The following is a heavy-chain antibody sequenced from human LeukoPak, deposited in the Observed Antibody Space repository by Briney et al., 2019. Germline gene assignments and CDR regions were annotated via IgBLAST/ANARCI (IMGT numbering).Heavy chain of an antibody. CDR3: ARVNQTPRRPKGDCSSTSCYGYYYYGMDV. V-gene: IGHV4-4*07. Sequence: SETLSLTCTVSGGSISSYYWSWIRQPAGKGLEWIGRIYTSGSTNYNPSLKSRVTMSVDTSKNQFSLKLSSVTAADTAVYYCARVNQTPRRPKGDCSSTSCYGYYYYGMDVWGQGTTVTVSS. CDR1: GGSISSYY. J-gene: IGHJ6*02. CDR2: IYTSGST. D-gene: IGHD2-2*01.